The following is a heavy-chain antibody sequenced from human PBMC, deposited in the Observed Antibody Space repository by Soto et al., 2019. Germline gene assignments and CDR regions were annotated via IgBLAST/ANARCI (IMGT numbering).Heavy chain of an antibody. D-gene: IGHD3-16*02. CDR3: ARVDGELRLGELSLYDWFDP. Sequence: ASVKVSCKASGYTFTSYYMHWVRQAPGQGLEWMGWISAYNGNTNYAQKLQGSVTMTTDTSTSTAYMELRSLRSDDTAVYYRARVDGELRLGELSLYDWFDPWGQGTLVTVSS. J-gene: IGHJ5*02. CDR2: ISAYNGNT. V-gene: IGHV1-18*04. CDR1: GYTFTSYY.